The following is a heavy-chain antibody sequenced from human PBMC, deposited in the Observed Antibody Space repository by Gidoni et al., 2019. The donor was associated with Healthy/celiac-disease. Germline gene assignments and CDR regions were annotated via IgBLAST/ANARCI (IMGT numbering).Heavy chain of an antibody. V-gene: IGHV3-11*04. CDR3: ARDYYDILTGYYTGYYYGMDV. D-gene: IGHD3-9*01. J-gene: IGHJ6*02. CDR1: GFTFSDYY. Sequence: QVQLVESGGGLVKPGGSLRLSCAASGFTFSDYYMSWIRQAPGKGLEWVSYISSSGSTIYYADSVKGRFTISRDNAKNSLYLQMNSLRAEDTAVYYCARDYYDILTGYYTGYYYGMDVWGQGTTVTVSS. CDR2: ISSSGSTI.